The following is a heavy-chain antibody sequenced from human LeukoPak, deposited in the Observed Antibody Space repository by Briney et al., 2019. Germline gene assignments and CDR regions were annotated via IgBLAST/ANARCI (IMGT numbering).Heavy chain of an antibody. D-gene: IGHD6-13*01. CDR1: NDSITSGSYY. J-gene: IGHJ4*02. Sequence: SETLSLTCTVSNDSITSGSYYWSWIRQPPGKGLEWIGYIYHSRSTYYNPSLKSRVTISLDRSKNQFSLKLSSVTAADTAVYYCARSSPKLKYPIDYWGQGTLVTVSS. CDR2: IYHSRST. CDR3: ARSSPKLKYPIDY. V-gene: IGHV4-30-2*01.